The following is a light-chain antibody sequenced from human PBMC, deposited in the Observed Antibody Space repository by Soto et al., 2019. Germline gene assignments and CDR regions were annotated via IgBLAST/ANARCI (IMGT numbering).Light chain of an antibody. CDR2: DVS. CDR1: SSDVGGYNY. Sequence: QSVLAQPRSVSGSPGQSVTISCTGTSSDVGGYNYVSWYQQHPGKAPKLMIYDVSKRPSGVPDRFSGSKSGNTASLTISGLQAEDEADYYCCSYAGSYTLYVFGTGTMVTV. CDR3: CSYAGSYTLYV. J-gene: IGLJ1*01. V-gene: IGLV2-11*01.